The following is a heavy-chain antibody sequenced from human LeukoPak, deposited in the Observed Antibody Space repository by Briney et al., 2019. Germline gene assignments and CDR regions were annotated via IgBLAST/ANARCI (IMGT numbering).Heavy chain of an antibody. V-gene: IGHV3-23*01. D-gene: IGHD2-21*01. Sequence: QSGGSLRLSCAASGFTFSSYAMSWVRQAPGKGLEWVSAISGSGGSTYYADSVKGRFTISRDNSKNTLYLQMNSLRAEDTAVYYCAKDSASFNALFPGGAPIDPWGQGTLVTVSS. J-gene: IGHJ5*02. CDR2: ISGSGGST. CDR1: GFTFSSYA. CDR3: AKDSASFNALFPGGAPIDP.